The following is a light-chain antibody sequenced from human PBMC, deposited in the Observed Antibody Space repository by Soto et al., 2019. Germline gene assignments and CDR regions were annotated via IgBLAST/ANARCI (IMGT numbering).Light chain of an antibody. V-gene: IGKV3-11*01. CDR1: QSVNRH. Sequence: EIVLTQSPATLSLSPGETATLSCRPSQSVNRHLAWYQQKPGQAPRLLIYDGATRVTGVPARFSGSGSGTDFTLTISSLEPEDFAVYYCQQRNDWRRGTFGQGTRLEIK. J-gene: IGKJ5*01. CDR3: QQRNDWRRGT. CDR2: DGA.